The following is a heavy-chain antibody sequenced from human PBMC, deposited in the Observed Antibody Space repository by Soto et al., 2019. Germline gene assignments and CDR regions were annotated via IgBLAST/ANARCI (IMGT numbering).Heavy chain of an antibody. CDR1: GFTFSDYY. D-gene: IGHD6-6*01. CDR2: ISSSGSTI. J-gene: IGHJ3*02. CDR3: ARVEAARVVDALDI. Sequence: GSLRLSCAASGFTFSDYYMSWIRQAPGKGLEWVSYISSSGSTIYYADSVKGRFTISRDNAKNSLYLQMNSLRAEDTAVYYCARVEAARVVDALDIWGQGTMVTVSS. V-gene: IGHV3-11*01.